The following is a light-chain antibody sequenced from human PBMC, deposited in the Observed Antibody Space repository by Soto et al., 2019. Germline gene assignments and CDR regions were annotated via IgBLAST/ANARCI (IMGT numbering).Light chain of an antibody. CDR1: QDISNY. V-gene: IGKV1-9*01. J-gene: IGKJ4*01. CDR3: QQFDSFLVT. CDR2: AAS. Sequence: IQLTQSPSSLSASVGDRVTITCRASQDISNYLGWYQQKPGKAPKLLIYAASTLQSGVPSRFSGSGSGTDFTLTSSSLQPEDSATYYCQQFDSFLVTVGGGTKVEIK.